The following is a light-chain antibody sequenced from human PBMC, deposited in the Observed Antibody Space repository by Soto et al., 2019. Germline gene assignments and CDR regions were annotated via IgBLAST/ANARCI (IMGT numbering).Light chain of an antibody. V-gene: IGKV3-15*01. J-gene: IGKJ3*01. CDR3: QQYNKWPQLLLT. CDR2: GAS. CDR1: QSVSSN. Sequence: EIVMTQSPATLSVSPGERATLSCRASQSVSSNLAWYQQKPGQAPRLLIYGASTRATGIPARFSGSGSGTEFTLTISSLQSEDFAVYYCQQYNKWPQLLLTFGPGNKVDIK.